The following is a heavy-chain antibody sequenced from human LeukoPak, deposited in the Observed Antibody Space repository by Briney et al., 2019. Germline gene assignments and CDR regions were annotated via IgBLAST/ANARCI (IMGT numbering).Heavy chain of an antibody. CDR3: AKSIQRWFFPNDY. J-gene: IGHJ4*02. V-gene: IGHV3-23*01. CDR1: GFTFSSYA. D-gene: IGHD5-18*01. Sequence: PGGSLRLSCAVSGFTFSSYAMSWVRQAPGKGLEWVSAISGSGGSTYYADSVKGRFTISRDNSKNTLYLQMNSLRAEDTAVYYCAKSIQRWFFPNDYWGQGTLVTVSS. CDR2: ISGSGGST.